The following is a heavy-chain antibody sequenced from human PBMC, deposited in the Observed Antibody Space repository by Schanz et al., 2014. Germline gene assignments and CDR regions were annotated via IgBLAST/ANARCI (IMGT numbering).Heavy chain of an antibody. D-gene: IGHD3-10*01. J-gene: IGHJ4*02. CDR3: ARALWFGELDTPYFDY. CDR1: GFTVSAYS. CDR2: ISSSGGHI. V-gene: IGHV3-21*02. Sequence: EVQVVESGGGLVRPGGSLRLSCSGFTVSAYSANWVRQAPGKGLEWVSSISSSGGHIYYADSVKGRFTITRDIAKNSLSLQMNSLRAEDTAVYYCARALWFGELDTPYFDYWGQGTLVTVSS.